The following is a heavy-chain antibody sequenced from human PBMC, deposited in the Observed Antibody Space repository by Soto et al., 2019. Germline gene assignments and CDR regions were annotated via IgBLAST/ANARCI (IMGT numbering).Heavy chain of an antibody. D-gene: IGHD2-21*02. Sequence: LRLSCAASGFNFSNHWMHWVRQRPAEGLVWVSRITSDGKSKAYAESVKGRFAISRDNAKNTLYLQMNGLTAEDTAVYYCARESGDWPLNWFDPWGQGTLVTV. CDR2: ITSDGKSK. CDR3: ARESGDWPLNWFDP. J-gene: IGHJ5*02. CDR1: GFNFSNHW. V-gene: IGHV3-74*01.